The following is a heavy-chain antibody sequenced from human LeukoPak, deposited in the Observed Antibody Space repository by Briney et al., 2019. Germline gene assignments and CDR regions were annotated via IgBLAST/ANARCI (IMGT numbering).Heavy chain of an antibody. CDR2: INPNSGGT. V-gene: IGHV1-2*02. D-gene: IGHD3-10*01. CDR3: ARPRFWFGELLEAFDI. CDR1: GYTFTGYY. Sequence: EASVKVSCKASGYTFTGYYMHWVRLAPGQGLEWMGWINPNSGGTNYAQKFQGRVTMTRDTSISTAYMELSRLRSDDTAVYYCARPRFWFGELLEAFDIWGQGTMVTVSS. J-gene: IGHJ3*02.